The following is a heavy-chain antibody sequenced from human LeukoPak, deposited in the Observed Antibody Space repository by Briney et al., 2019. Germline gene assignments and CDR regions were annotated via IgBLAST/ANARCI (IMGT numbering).Heavy chain of an antibody. Sequence: SETLSLTCTVSGGSISSSSHYWGWIRQPPGKGLEWIGSIYYSGDTYYNPSLKSRVTTSVDTSKSQFSLRLSSVTAADTAVYYCARDPLRYYGSDHWGQGTLVTVSS. CDR3: ARDPLRYYGSDH. CDR1: GGSISSSSHY. J-gene: IGHJ4*02. CDR2: IYYSGDT. D-gene: IGHD3-10*01. V-gene: IGHV4-39*02.